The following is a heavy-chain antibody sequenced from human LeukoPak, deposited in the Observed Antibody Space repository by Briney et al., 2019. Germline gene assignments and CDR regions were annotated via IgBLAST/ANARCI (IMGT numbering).Heavy chain of an antibody. CDR3: ARGPRWSGYTY. CDR2: INHSGST. D-gene: IGHD3-3*01. V-gene: IGHV4-34*01. CDR1: GFTFSSYA. Sequence: PGGSLRLSCAASGFTFSSYAMSWVRQPPGKGLEWIGEINHSGSTNYNPSLKSRVTISVDTSKNQFSLKLSSVTAADTAVYYCARGPRWSGYTYWGQGTLVTVSS. J-gene: IGHJ4*02.